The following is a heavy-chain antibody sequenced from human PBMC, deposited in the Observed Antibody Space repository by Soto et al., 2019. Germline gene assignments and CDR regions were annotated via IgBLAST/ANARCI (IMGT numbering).Heavy chain of an antibody. CDR1: EYSFATYW. J-gene: IGHJ2*01. V-gene: IGHV5-51*01. Sequence: EVQLVQSGAEVKKPGESLKISCKGSEYSFATYWIGWVRQMPGKGLEWMGVIYPGDSESRYSPSFEGQVTISADKTTRTAYLQWSSLKASDTAMYYCARHTSSWYFDLWGRGTLVTVSS. CDR3: ARHTSSWYFDL. D-gene: IGHD6-13*01. CDR2: IYPGDSES.